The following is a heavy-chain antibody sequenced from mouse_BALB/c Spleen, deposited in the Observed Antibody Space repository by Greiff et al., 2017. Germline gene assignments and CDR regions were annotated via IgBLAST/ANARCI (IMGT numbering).Heavy chain of an antibody. CDR2: IDPENGDT. J-gene: IGHJ3*01. CDR1: GFNIKDYY. D-gene: IGHD3-1*01. V-gene: IGHV14-4*02. Sequence: VHVKQSGAELVRSGASVKLSCTASGFNIKDYYMHWVKQRPEQGLEWIGWIDPENGDTEYAPKFQGKATMTADTSSNTAYLQLSSLTSEDTAVYYCNGGARATWFAYWGQGTLVTVSA. CDR3: NGGARATWFAY.